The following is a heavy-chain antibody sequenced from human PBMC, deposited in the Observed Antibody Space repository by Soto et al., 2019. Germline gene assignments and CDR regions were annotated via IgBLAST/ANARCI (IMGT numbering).Heavy chain of an antibody. CDR2: ISTYNGKT. V-gene: IGHV1-18*01. D-gene: IGHD3-9*01. CDR3: ARLLTEGVTYREDAFDI. J-gene: IGHJ3*02. CDR1: GYTFTSHG. Sequence: QDQLVQSGGEVKKPGASVKVSCKTSGYTFTSHGISWVRQAPGQGLEWMGWISTYNGKTDYAQKFQGRITMTADTRTSTAYMEVRSLRSDDTAIYYCARLLTEGVTYREDAFDIWGQGTKVTVS.